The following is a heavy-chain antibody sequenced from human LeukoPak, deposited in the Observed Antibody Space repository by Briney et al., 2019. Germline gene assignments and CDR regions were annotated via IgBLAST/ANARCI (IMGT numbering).Heavy chain of an antibody. CDR1: GFTFSEYA. J-gene: IGHJ4*02. CDR2: ISYDGRQK. V-gene: IGHV3-30-3*01. CDR3: ARVFLERLTSGYFDN. D-gene: IGHD3-3*01. Sequence: PGGFLRLSCAASGFTFSEYAMHWVRQAPGKGLEWVAVISYDGRQKYYGDSVKGRFTISRDNPKNTLYLQMNSLRDDDTAVYYCARVFLERLTSGYFDNWGQGTLVTVSP.